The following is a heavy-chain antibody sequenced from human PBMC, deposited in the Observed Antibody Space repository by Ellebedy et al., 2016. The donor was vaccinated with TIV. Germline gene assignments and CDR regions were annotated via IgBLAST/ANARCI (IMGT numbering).Heavy chain of an antibody. V-gene: IGHV3-7*03. D-gene: IGHD2/OR15-2a*01. J-gene: IGHJ4*02. CDR1: GFTFNNYW. CDR2: IKEDGNEE. Sequence: GESLKISCAASGFTFNNYWMTWVRQAPGKGLECVANIKEDGNEENYADSVKGRFSISRDNAKNSLYLQMNSLRAEDTAIYYCVKNRASLDHWGQGALVTVSS. CDR3: VKNRASLDH.